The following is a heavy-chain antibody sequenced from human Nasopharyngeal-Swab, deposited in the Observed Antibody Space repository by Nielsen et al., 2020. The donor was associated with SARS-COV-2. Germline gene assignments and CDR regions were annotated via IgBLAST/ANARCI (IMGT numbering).Heavy chain of an antibody. D-gene: IGHD5-18*01. CDR3: ARTIGASRGYSYGSYYYMDV. Sequence: SETLSLTCTVSGGSTSSYYWSWIRQPPGKGLEWIGYIYYSGSTNYNPSLKSRVTISVDTSKNQFSLKLSSVTAADTAVYYCARTIGASRGYSYGSYYYMDVWGKGTTVTVSS. V-gene: IGHV4-59*01. J-gene: IGHJ6*03. CDR1: GGSTSSYY. CDR2: IYYSGST.